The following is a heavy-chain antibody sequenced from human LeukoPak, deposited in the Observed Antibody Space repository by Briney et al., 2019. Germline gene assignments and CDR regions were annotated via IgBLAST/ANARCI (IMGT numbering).Heavy chain of an antibody. CDR1: GGSISSYY. CDR3: ARDRNLNYYDSSGAFDI. D-gene: IGHD3-22*01. V-gene: IGHV4-4*07. CDR2: MYISGST. J-gene: IGHJ3*02. Sequence: SETLSLTCTVPGGSISSYYWSWIRQPAGKGLEWIGRMYISGSTNNNPSLKSRVTMSVDTSKNQFSLKLSSVTAADTAVYYCARDRNLNYYDSSGAFDIWGQGTMVIVSS.